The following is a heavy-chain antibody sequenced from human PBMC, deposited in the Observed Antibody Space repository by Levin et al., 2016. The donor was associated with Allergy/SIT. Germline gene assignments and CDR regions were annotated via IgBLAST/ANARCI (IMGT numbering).Heavy chain of an antibody. D-gene: IGHD2-2*01. Sequence: WVRQAPGQGLEWMGWISAYNGNTNYAQKLQGRVTMTTDTSTSTAYMELRSLRSDDTAVYYCAGSIVPRRNWFDPWGQGTLVTVSS. CDR2: ISAYNGNT. V-gene: IGHV1-18*01. CDR3: AGSIVPRRNWFDP. J-gene: IGHJ5*02.